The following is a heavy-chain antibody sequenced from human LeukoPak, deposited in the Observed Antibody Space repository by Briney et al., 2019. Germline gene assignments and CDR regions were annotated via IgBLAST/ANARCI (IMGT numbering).Heavy chain of an antibody. Sequence: GASVTVSCKASGYTFSSYGINWVRQAPGQGLEWMGWISVINNGNARYAQKFQGRLTMTTDTSTTTAYMELRSLRSDDTAVYYCSREFPFCGADCFSGVFDIWGQGTMVTVS. J-gene: IGHJ3*02. CDR2: ISVINNGNA. D-gene: IGHD2-21*02. CDR1: GYTFSSYG. V-gene: IGHV1-18*01. CDR3: SREFPFCGADCFSGVFDI.